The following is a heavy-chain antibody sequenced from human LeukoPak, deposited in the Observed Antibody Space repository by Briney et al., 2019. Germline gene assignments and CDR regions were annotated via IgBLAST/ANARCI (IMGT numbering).Heavy chain of an antibody. CDR1: GFTLSHYY. Sequence: PRGCLRLSCAASGFTLSHYYMTWIRQAPGEGLEWLSCISSSGDNIYYADSVKGRFTVSRDNAENSLYLQMNSLRAEDTAMYYCARQGSEIDYWGQGTLVTVSS. CDR2: ISSSGDNI. V-gene: IGHV3-11*01. J-gene: IGHJ4*02. CDR3: ARQGSEIDY.